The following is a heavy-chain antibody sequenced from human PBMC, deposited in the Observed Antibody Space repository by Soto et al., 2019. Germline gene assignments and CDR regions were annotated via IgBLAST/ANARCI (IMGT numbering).Heavy chain of an antibody. CDR3: ERNRKVRSGRPGGTGVAFDC. J-gene: IGHJ4*02. CDR1: GGSFSGYY. CDR2: INHSGST. D-gene: IGHD6-19*01. Sequence: QVQLQQWGAGLLKPSETLSLTCAVYGGSFSGYYWSWIRQPPGKGLEWIGEINHSGSTNYNPSLKSRVNISVDTSKNQFSMKLSSVTAADTDVYYCERNRKVRSGRPGGTGVAFDCWGQGTLVTVSS. V-gene: IGHV4-34*01.